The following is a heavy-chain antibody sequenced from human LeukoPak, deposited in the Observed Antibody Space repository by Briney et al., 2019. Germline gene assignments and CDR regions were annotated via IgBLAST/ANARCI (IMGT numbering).Heavy chain of an antibody. D-gene: IGHD3-9*01. CDR2: ITDSGGT. CDR1: GTSFSGYS. CDR3: ARIESYHILYRPY. V-gene: IGHV4-34*01. J-gene: IGHJ4*02. Sequence: SETLSLTCAVYGTSFSGYSWSWIRQSPGKGLEWIGEITDSGGTNYNPSFKSRLTISADTSKNQFSLKLASVTTADTAVYYCARIESYHILYRPYWGQGTLVTVSS.